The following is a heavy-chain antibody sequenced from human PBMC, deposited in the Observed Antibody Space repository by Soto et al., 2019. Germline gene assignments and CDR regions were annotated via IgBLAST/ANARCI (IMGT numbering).Heavy chain of an antibody. J-gene: IGHJ4*02. Sequence: GGSLRLSCAASGFTFSSYAMSWVRQAPGKGLEWVSAISGSGGSTYYADSVKGRFTISRDNSKNTLYLQMNSLRAEDTAVYYCAEQGGIAVAGAQGDYWGQGTLVTVSS. D-gene: IGHD6-19*01. CDR3: AEQGGIAVAGAQGDY. CDR2: ISGSGGST. V-gene: IGHV3-23*01. CDR1: GFTFSSYA.